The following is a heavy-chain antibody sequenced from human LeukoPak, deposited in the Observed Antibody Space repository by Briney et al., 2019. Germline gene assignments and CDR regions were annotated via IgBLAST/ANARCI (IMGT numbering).Heavy chain of an antibody. CDR2: IKQDGSEK. V-gene: IGHV3-7*01. CDR1: GFTFSSYW. CDR3: ARVNRPTFQRFVVVPTARGTFDY. Sequence: GGSLRLSCAASGFTFSSYWMSWVRQAPGKGLEWVANIKQDGSEKYYVDSVEGRFTISRDNAKNSLYLQMNSLRAEDTAVYYCARVNRPTFQRFVVVPTARGTFDYWGQGTLVTVSS. J-gene: IGHJ4*02. D-gene: IGHD2-2*01.